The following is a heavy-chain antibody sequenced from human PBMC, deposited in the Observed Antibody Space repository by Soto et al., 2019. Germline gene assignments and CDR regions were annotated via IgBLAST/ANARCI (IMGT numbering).Heavy chain of an antibody. J-gene: IGHJ6*02. V-gene: IGHV3-23*04. D-gene: IGHD3-22*01. CDR3: AKAIDRGYYYYGMDV. Sequence: VQLVQSGGGLVKPGGSLRLSCAASGLTFSDYSMTWIRQAPGKGPEWVSAISGSGGSTYYADSVKGRFTISRDNSKNTLYLQMNSLSAEDTAVYFCAKAIDRGYYYYGMDVWGQGTTVTVSS. CDR1: GLTFSDYS. CDR2: ISGSGGST.